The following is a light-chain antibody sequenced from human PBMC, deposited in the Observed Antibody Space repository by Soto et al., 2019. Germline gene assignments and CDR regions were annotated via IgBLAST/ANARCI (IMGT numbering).Light chain of an antibody. V-gene: IGKV3-15*01. CDR1: QSVSSD. J-gene: IGKJ2*01. Sequence: EIVMTQSPATLSVSPGERVTLSCRASQSVSSDLAWYQHKPGQAPRLLIYGASTRATTTPARFSGSGSGTEFSLSISSLQSEDFVVYYCLQYNDWPPKQYTFGQGTKLEIK. CDR2: GAS. CDR3: LQYNDWPPKQYT.